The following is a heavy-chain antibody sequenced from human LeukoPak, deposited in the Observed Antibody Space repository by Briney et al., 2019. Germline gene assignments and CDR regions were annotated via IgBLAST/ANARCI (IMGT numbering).Heavy chain of an antibody. CDR2: IYPSDSDT. CDR1: GYTFTTSW. V-gene: IGHV5-51*01. J-gene: IGHJ3*02. D-gene: IGHD2-15*01. CDR3: AQGGVVGAADGENAFDI. Sequence: GESLQTLCKGSGYTFTTSWIAWVRQMPGTGLEWMGIIYPSDSDTRYSPSFQGQVTLSADKSISTAYLQWSSLKASDTAMYYCAQGGVVGAADGENAFDIWGQGTMVTVSS.